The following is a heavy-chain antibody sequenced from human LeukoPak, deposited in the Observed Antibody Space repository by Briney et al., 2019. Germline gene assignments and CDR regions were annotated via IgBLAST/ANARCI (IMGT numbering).Heavy chain of an antibody. CDR1: GGSLSSYY. D-gene: IGHD5-24*01. Sequence: SETLSLTCTVSGGSLSSYYWSWIRQPPGKGLEWIGYIYYSGSTNYNTSLKSRVTISVDTSKNQFSLKLSSVTAADTAGYYCAREEIRSWFDPWGQGTLVTVSS. CDR2: IYYSGST. J-gene: IGHJ5*02. CDR3: AREEIRSWFDP. V-gene: IGHV4-59*01.